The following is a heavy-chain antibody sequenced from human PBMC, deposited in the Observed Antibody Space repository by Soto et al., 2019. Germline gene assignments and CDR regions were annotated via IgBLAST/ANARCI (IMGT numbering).Heavy chain of an antibody. CDR2: IYYSGST. J-gene: IGHJ4*02. CDR1: GGSISSYY. Sequence: SETLSLTCTVSGGSISSYYWSWIRQPPGKGLEWIGYIYYSGSTNYNPSLKSRVTISVDTSKNQFSLKLSSVTAADTAVYYCARNDYFFDYWGQGTLVTVS. CDR3: ARNDYFFDY. V-gene: IGHV4-59*01. D-gene: IGHD2-21*02.